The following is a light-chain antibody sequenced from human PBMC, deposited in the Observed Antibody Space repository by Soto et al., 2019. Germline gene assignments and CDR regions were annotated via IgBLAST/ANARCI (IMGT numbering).Light chain of an antibody. CDR2: AAS. CDR3: LQHHSYPWT. CDR1: QGISND. V-gene: IGKV1-17*01. Sequence: DIRMTQSPSSLSASIGDRVTITCRASQGISNDLGWYQQKPGLAPKRLISAASTLQSGVPSRFRGSGSGTEFSLTISGLHTEDFATYYCLQHHSYPWTFGQGTKVEIQ. J-gene: IGKJ1*01.